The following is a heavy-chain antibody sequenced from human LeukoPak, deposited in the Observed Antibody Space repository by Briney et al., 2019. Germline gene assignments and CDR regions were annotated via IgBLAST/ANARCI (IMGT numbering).Heavy chain of an antibody. CDR3: ARDLRGYSGYDYPGYYFDY. CDR2: ISSSSYI. V-gene: IGHV3-21*01. J-gene: IGHJ4*02. D-gene: IGHD5-12*01. CDR1: GFTFSSYS. Sequence: GGSLRLSCAASGFTFSSYSMNWVRQAPGKGLEWVSSISSSSYIYYADSVKGRFTISRDNAKNSLYLQMNSLRAEDTAVYYCARDLRGYSGYDYPGYYFDYWGQGTLVTVSS.